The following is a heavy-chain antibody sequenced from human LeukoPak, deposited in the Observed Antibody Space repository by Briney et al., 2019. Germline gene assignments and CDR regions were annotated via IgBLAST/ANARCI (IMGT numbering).Heavy chain of an antibody. J-gene: IGHJ2*01. V-gene: IGHV4-59*01. CDR3: ARDKGPYWYFDL. Sequence: PSETLSLTCTVSGGSISSYYWSWIRQPPGKGLKWIGYIYYSGSTNYNPSLKSRATISVDTSKNQISLKLSSVTAADTAVYYCARDKGPYWYFDLWGRGTLVTVSS. CDR1: GGSISSYY. CDR2: IYYSGST.